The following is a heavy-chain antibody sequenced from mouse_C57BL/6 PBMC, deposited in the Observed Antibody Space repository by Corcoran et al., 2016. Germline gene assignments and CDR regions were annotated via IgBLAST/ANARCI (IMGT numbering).Heavy chain of an antibody. CDR3: ARLTGTPFDY. D-gene: IGHD4-1*01. CDR1: GFSLSTSGMG. J-gene: IGHJ2*01. CDR2: IYWDDDK. V-gene: IGHV8-12*01. Sequence: QVTLKESGPGMLQSSQALSLTCSFSGFSLSTSGMGVSGIRQPSGKGLEWLAHIYWDDDKRYNPSLKSRLTISKDTSRNQVFLKITSVDTADTATYYCARLTGTPFDYWGQGTTLTVSS.